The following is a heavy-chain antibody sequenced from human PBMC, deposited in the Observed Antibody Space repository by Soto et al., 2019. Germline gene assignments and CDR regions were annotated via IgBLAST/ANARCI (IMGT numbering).Heavy chain of an antibody. Sequence: SVKVSCKASGGTFSSYAISWVRQAPGQGLEWMGGIIPILGTANYAQKFQGRVTITADESTSTAYMELSSLRSEDTAVYYCARDPIAARRYYYYYYGMDVWGQGTTVTVSS. CDR1: GGTFSSYA. CDR3: ARDPIAARRYYYYYYGMDV. J-gene: IGHJ6*02. CDR2: IIPILGTA. D-gene: IGHD6-6*01. V-gene: IGHV1-69*13.